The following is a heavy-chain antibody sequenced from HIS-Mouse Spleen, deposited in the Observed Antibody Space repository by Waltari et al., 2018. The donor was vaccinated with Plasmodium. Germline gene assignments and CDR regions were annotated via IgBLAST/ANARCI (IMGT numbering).Heavy chain of an antibody. CDR2: INPNSGGT. CDR3: ARVLGYKAAAGTFVEYFQH. J-gene: IGHJ1*01. D-gene: IGHD6-13*01. CDR1: GYTFTGYY. V-gene: IGHV1-2*02. Sequence: QVQLVQSGAEVKKPGASVKVSCKASGYTFTGYYMHWVRQAPGQGLEWMGWINPNSGGTNYAQKFQGRVHRTRDTAISTAYMELSRLRSDDTAVYYCARVLGYKAAAGTFVEYFQHWGQGTLVTVSS.